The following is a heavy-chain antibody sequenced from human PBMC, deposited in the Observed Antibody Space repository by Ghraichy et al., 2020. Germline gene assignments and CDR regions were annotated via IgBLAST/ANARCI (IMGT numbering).Heavy chain of an antibody. Sequence: GGSLRLSCAASGFTFNTCAMHWVRQAPGKGLEWLAFISYDGSITNYADSVKGRITVSRDKSKNTLYLQMNSLRPEDTALYYCAKDLERGYSLDYWGQGTMVSVSS. CDR2: ISYDGSIT. CDR1: GFTFNTCA. CDR3: AKDLERGYSLDY. V-gene: IGHV3-30*02. D-gene: IGHD1-26*01. J-gene: IGHJ4*02.